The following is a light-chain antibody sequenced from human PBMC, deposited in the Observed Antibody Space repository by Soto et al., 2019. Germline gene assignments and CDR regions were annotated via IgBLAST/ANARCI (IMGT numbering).Light chain of an antibody. V-gene: IGKV1-5*03. CDR3: QQHNSYSPT. J-gene: IGKJ1*01. CDR1: QSISSW. CDR2: QAS. Sequence: DIQMTQSPSTLSASIGDRVTITCRTSQSISSWLAWYQQKPGKAPKLVIYQASSLESGVPSRFSGSGSGTEFTLTISSLQPDDFATYYCQQHNSYSPTFGQGTKVEIK.